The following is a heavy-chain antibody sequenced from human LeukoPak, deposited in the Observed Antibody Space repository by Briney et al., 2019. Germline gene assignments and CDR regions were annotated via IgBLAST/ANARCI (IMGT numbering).Heavy chain of an antibody. Sequence: ASVKVSCKASGGTFSSYTISWVRQAPGQGLEWMGIINPSGGSTSYAQKFQGRVTMTRDTSTSTVYMELSSLRSEDTAVYCCAREYPIGYWGQGTLVTVSS. J-gene: IGHJ4*02. CDR3: AREYPIGY. CDR1: GGTFSSYT. D-gene: IGHD2-2*02. V-gene: IGHV1-46*01. CDR2: INPSGGST.